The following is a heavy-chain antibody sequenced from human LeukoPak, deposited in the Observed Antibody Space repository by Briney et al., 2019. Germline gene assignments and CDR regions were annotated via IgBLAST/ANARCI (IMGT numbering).Heavy chain of an antibody. CDR3: AREGERASFDY. D-gene: IGHD1-1*01. J-gene: IGHJ4*02. CDR2: IYYSGST. V-gene: IGHV4-30-4*08. CDR1: GGSISSGDYY. Sequence: SETLSLTCTVSGGSISSGDYYWSWIRQPPGKGLEWIGCIYYSGSTYYNPSLKSRVTISVDKSKNQFSLKLSSVTAADTAVYYCAREGERASFDYWGQGTLVTVSS.